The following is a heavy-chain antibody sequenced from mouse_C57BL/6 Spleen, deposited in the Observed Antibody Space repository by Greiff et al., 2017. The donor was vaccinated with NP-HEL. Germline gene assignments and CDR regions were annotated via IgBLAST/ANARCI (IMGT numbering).Heavy chain of an antibody. D-gene: IGHD1-1*01. J-gene: IGHJ1*03. CDR3: ARMRFPAALFHYNYGSSYWYFDV. CDR1: GYSITSGYY. V-gene: IGHV3-6*01. Sequence: DVQLQESGPGLVKPSQSLSLTCSVTGYSITSGYYWNWIRQFPGNKLEWMGYISYDGSNNYNPSLKNRISITRDTSKNQFFLKLNSVTTEDTATYYCARMRFPAALFHYNYGSSYWYFDVWGTGTTVTVSS. CDR2: ISYDGSN.